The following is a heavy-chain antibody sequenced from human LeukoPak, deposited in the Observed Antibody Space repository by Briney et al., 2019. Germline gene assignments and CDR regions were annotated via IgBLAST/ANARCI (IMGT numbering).Heavy chain of an antibody. Sequence: ASVKVSCKASGGTFSSYTISWVRQAPGQGLEWMGRIIPILGIANYAQKFQGRVTITADKSTSTAYVELSSLRSEDTAVYYCARGGSGSYHNGIKDYWGQGTLVTVSS. D-gene: IGHD3-10*01. CDR3: ARGGSGSYHNGIKDY. J-gene: IGHJ4*02. V-gene: IGHV1-69*02. CDR1: GGTFSSYT. CDR2: IIPILGIA.